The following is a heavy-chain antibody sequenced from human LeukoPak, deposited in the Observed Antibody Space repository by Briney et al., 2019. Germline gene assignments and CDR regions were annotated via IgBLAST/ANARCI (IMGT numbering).Heavy chain of an antibody. Sequence: PSETLSLTCTVSGGSISSGSYSWSWIRQPAGKGLEWIGRIYTSGSTNYNPSLKSRVTISVDTSRNQFSLKLSSVTAADTAVYYRARDGRDMVRGINIVRQYHYYYYMDVWGKGTTVTVSS. V-gene: IGHV4-61*02. D-gene: IGHD3-10*01. J-gene: IGHJ6*03. CDR3: ARDGRDMVRGINIVRQYHYYYYMDV. CDR2: IYTSGST. CDR1: GGSISSGSYS.